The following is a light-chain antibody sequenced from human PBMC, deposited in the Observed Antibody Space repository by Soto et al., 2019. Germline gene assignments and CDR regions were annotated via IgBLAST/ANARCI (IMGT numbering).Light chain of an antibody. CDR2: GAS. CDR3: QQYDNLRIT. J-gene: IGKJ4*01. Sequence: DIQMTQSPSSLSASIGDRVTITCQASLDINKYLNWYQQKPGKAPKLLIYGASNLQTGVPSRFSGSGSGTDFTFTISSLQPEDIATYYCQQYDNLRITFGGGTKVEIK. V-gene: IGKV1-33*01. CDR1: LDINKY.